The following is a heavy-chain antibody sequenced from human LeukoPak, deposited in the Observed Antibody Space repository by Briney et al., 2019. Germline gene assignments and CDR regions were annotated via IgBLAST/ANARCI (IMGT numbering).Heavy chain of an antibody. D-gene: IGHD2/OR15-2a*01. CDR1: GYHFASHW. CDR2: IFPGDSDT. Sequence: GESLKISCQASGYHFASHWIGWVRQLPGKGLGWMGIIFPGDSDTIYSPSFQGQVTISVDKSISTSFLQWDSLKAWDTGIYYCARQISAGGQGTLVTVSS. V-gene: IGHV5-51*01. J-gene: IGHJ4*02. CDR3: ARQISA.